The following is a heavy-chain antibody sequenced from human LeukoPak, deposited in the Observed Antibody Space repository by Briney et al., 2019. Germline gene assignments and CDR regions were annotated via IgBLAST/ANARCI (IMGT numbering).Heavy chain of an antibody. Sequence: PGGSLRLSCAASGFTFSSYWMSWVRQAPGKGREWVANIKQDGREKYYVDSVKGRFTISRDNAKNSLYLQMNSMRAEDTAVYYCARVGVIGGAFDIWGQGTMVTVSS. D-gene: IGHD2-21*01. J-gene: IGHJ3*02. CDR2: IKQDGREK. V-gene: IGHV3-7*01. CDR3: ARVGVIGGAFDI. CDR1: GFTFSSYW.